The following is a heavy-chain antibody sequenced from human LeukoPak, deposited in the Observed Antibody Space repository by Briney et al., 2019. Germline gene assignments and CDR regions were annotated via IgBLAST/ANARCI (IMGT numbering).Heavy chain of an antibody. Sequence: GASVKVSCKASGYTFTSYAMNWVRQAPGQGLEWMGWISAYNGNTNYAQKLQGRVTMTTDTSTSTAYMELRSLRSDDTAVYYCARDLPFRDSSGYHALDYWGQGTLVTVSS. CDR2: ISAYNGNT. D-gene: IGHD3-22*01. V-gene: IGHV1-18*01. CDR1: GYTFTSYA. CDR3: ARDLPFRDSSGYHALDY. J-gene: IGHJ4*02.